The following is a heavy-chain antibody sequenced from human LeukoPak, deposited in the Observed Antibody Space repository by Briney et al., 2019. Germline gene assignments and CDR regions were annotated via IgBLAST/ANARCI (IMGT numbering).Heavy chain of an antibody. V-gene: IGHV3-64*01. CDR2: ISSNGGST. J-gene: IGHJ4*02. CDR1: GFTFSSYA. D-gene: IGHD3-22*01. Sequence: GGSLRLSCAASGFTFSSYAMHWVRQAPGKGLEYVSAISSNGGSTYYANSVKGRFTISRDNSKNTLYLQMGSLRAEDMAVYYCARAYYDSSGYYYGVWGQGTLVTVSS. CDR3: ARAYYDSSGYYYGV.